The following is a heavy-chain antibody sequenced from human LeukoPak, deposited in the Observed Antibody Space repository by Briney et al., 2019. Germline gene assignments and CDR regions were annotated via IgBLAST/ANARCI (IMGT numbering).Heavy chain of an antibody. V-gene: IGHV4-4*07. CDR2: IYTSGST. CDR3: ARGGRIRDREYNWFDP. J-gene: IGHJ5*02. CDR1: GGSISSYY. Sequence: SETLSLTCTVSGGSISSYYWSWIRQPAGKGLEWIGRIYTSGSTNYNPSLKSRVTMSVDTSKNQFSLKLSSVTAADTAVYYCARGGRIRDREYNWFDPWGQGTLVTVSS. D-gene: IGHD5-18*01.